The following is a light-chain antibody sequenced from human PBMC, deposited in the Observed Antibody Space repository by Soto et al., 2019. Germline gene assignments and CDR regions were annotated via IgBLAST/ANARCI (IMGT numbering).Light chain of an antibody. CDR2: LGS. CDR3: MQALQAPIT. Sequence: DLVMTQSPLSLPVTPGEPASISCRSSQSLLHSNGYNYLDWYLQKPGQSPQLLIYLGSNRASGGPYRFSGSGSGTDFTLKISRVEAEDVGVYYCMQALQAPITFGQGKRLEI. J-gene: IGKJ5*01. V-gene: IGKV2-28*01. CDR1: QSLLHSNGYNY.